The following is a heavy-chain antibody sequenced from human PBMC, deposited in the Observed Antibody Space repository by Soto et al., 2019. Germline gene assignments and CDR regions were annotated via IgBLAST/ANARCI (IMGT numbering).Heavy chain of an antibody. CDR3: ARGDGDYYDGNGYLGRH. V-gene: IGHV3-23*01. D-gene: IGHD3-22*01. J-gene: IGHJ4*02. CDR1: GFTFSSYV. CDR2: ISGSGDST. Sequence: PGGSLRLSCAASGFTFSSYVMSWVRQAPGKGLEWVSAISGSGDSTYYADSVKGRFTISRDNSKNTLSLQMNSLRAEDTAVYYCARGDGDYYDGNGYLGRHWGQGTLVTVSS.